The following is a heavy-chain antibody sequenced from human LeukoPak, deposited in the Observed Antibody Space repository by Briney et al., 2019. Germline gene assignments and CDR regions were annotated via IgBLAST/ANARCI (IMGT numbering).Heavy chain of an antibody. V-gene: IGHV3-23*01. CDR2: ISGSGGST. J-gene: IGHJ4*02. Sequence: GGSLRLSCAASGFTFSSYSMNWVRQAPGKGLEWVSAISGSGGSTYYADSVKGRFTISRDNSKNTLYLQMNSLRAEDTAVYYCAKDLYSSSWYYFDYWGQGTLVTVSS. CDR1: GFTFSSYS. CDR3: AKDLYSSSWYYFDY. D-gene: IGHD6-13*01.